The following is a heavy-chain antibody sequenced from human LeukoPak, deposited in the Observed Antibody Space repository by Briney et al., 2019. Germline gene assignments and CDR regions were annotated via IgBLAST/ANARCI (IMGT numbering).Heavy chain of an antibody. V-gene: IGHV3-20*03. CDR3: ARDHIVVVPAARRSYYYYMDV. D-gene: IGHD2-2*01. J-gene: IGHJ6*03. Sequence: GGALRLSYAASGFTFDDYGMSWVRHAPGKGLEWVSGINLNGGSTGYADSVKGRFTISRDNAKNSLYLQMNSLRAEDTALYYCARDHIVVVPAARRSYYYYMDVWGKGTTVTVSS. CDR2: INLNGGST. CDR1: GFTFDDYG.